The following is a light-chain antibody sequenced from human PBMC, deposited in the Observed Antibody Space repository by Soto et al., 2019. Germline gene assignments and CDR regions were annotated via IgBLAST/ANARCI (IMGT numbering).Light chain of an antibody. V-gene: IGLV1-40*01. CDR3: QSYDSSLSVYV. Sequence: QYVLTQPPSVSGAPGQRVTISCTGSSSNIGAGYDVHWYQQLPGTAPKLLIYGNSNRPSGVPDRFSGSKSGTSASLAITGLQAEDEADYYCQSYDSSLSVYVFGTGTQLTVL. J-gene: IGLJ1*01. CDR2: GNS. CDR1: SSNIGAGYD.